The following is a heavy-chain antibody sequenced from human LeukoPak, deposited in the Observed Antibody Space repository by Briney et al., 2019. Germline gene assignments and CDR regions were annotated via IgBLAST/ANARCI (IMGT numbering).Heavy chain of an antibody. J-gene: IGHJ4*02. CDR2: IYYSGST. V-gene: IGHV4-39*01. CDR1: GGSISSSSYY. D-gene: IGHD6-13*01. Sequence: SETLSLTCTVSGGSISSSSYYWGWIRQPPGKGLEWIGSIYYSGSTYYNPSLKSRVTISVDTSKNQFSLKLSSVTAADTAVYYCARSGVRYSSSWYLVYWGQGTLVTVSS. CDR3: ARSGVRYSSSWYLVY.